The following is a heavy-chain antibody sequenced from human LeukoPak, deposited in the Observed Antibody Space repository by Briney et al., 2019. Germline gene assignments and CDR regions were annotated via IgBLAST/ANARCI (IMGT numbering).Heavy chain of an antibody. Sequence: GGSLRLSCAASEFTFSSYAMSWVRQAPGKGLEWVSAISGSGGSTYYADSVKGRFTISRDNSKNTLYLQMNSLRAEDTAVYYCAKDLTYHYDSSGYSFDYWGQGTLVTVSS. J-gene: IGHJ4*02. CDR1: EFTFSSYA. CDR3: AKDLTYHYDSSGYSFDY. D-gene: IGHD3-22*01. V-gene: IGHV3-23*01. CDR2: ISGSGGST.